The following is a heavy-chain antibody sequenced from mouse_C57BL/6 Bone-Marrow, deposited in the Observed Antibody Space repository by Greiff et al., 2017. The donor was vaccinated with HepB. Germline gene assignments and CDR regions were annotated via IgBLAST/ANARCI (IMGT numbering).Heavy chain of an antibody. V-gene: IGHV5-4*01. D-gene: IGHD1-1*01. CDR1: GFTFSSYA. Sequence: DVKLVESGGGLVKPGGSLKLSCAASGFTFSSYAMSWVRQTPEKRLEWVATISDGGSYTYYPDNVKGRFTISRDNAKNNLYLQMSHLKSEDTAMYYCARDLRTTVVEDYFDYWGQGTTLTVSS. J-gene: IGHJ2*01. CDR2: ISDGGSYT. CDR3: ARDLRTTVVEDYFDY.